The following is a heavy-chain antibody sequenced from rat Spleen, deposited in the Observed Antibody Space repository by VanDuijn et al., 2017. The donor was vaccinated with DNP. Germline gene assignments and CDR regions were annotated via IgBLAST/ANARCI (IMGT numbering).Heavy chain of an antibody. CDR3: TRATGFDY. V-gene: IGHV5S13*01. J-gene: IGHJ2*01. Sequence: EVQLVESGGNLVQPGRSLKLSCVASGFTFSNYGMAWVRQAPTKGLEWVASIITGGSKTYYRDSVKGRFTISRDNGKNTQYLQMNSLRSEDTATYYCTRATGFDYWGQGVMVTVSS. CDR1: GFTFSNYG. D-gene: IGHD4-2*01. CDR2: IITGGSKT.